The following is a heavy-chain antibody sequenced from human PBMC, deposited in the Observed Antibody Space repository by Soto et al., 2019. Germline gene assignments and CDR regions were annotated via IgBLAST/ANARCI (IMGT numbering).Heavy chain of an antibody. Sequence: SETLSLTCSVSGDSISNLDYFWAWIRQPPGQALEYIGYIYKSAATYYNPSFESRVAISVDTSKSQFSLNVTSVTAADTAVYFCARGRYCLTGRCFPNWFDSWGQGALVNSPQ. J-gene: IGHJ5*01. CDR1: GDSISNLDYF. CDR2: IYKSAAT. D-gene: IGHD7-27*01. CDR3: ARGRYCLTGRCFPNWFDS. V-gene: IGHV4-30-4*01.